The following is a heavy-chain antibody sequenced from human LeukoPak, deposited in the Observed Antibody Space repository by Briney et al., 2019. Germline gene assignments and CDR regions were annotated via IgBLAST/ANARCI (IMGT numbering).Heavy chain of an antibody. CDR1: GFTFSSYG. CDR2: IRYNGSNK. Sequence: GGSLRLSCAASGFTFSSYGMHWVRQAPGKGLEWVAFIRYNGSNKYYADSVKGRFTISRDNSKNTLYLQMNSLRAEDTAVYYWAKDRGGYSSSWPFSSFDYWAREPLVPVPS. J-gene: IGHJ4*02. V-gene: IGHV3-30*02. CDR3: AKDRGGYSSSWPFSSFDY. D-gene: IGHD6-13*01.